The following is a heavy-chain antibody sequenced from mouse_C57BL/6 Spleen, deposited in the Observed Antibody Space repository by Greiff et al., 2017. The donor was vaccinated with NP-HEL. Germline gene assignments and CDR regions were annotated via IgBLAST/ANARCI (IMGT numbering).Heavy chain of an antibody. J-gene: IGHJ4*01. V-gene: IGHV7-3*01. CDR2: IRNKANGYTT. D-gene: IGHD1-1*01. Sequence: EVKLEESGGGLVQPGGSLSLSCAASGFTFTDYYMSWVRQPPGKALEWLGFIRNKANGYTTEYSASVKGRFTISRDNSQSILYLQMNALRAEDSATYYCARYKPGSSYAMDYWGQGTSVTVSS. CDR1: GFTFTDYY. CDR3: ARYKPGSSYAMDY.